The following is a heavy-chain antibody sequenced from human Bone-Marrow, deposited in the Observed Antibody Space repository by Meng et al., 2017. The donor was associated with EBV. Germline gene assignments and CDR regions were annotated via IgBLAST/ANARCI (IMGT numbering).Heavy chain of an antibody. Sequence: QGQLVQDAAERKTHASSVKFACQASGTTFTSYSISWVRQAPQQGLEWMGWISAYNAHTNYAQKLQGRVTMTTDTSTRTTYMELRSLRSDATAVYYCARDADYGSGSYGVLIDYWGQGTLVTVSS. V-gene: IGHV1-18*01. J-gene: IGHJ4*02. CDR2: ISAYNAHT. D-gene: IGHD3-10*01. CDR3: ARDADYGSGSYGVLIDY. CDR1: GTTFTSYS.